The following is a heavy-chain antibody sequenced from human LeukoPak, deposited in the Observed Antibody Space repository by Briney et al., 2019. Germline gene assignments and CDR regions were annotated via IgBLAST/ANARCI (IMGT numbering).Heavy chain of an antibody. V-gene: IGHV1-2*02. CDR1: GYTVTGYY. CDR3: ARDFGYSSSFDY. Sequence: ASVKVSCKASGYTVTGYYMHWVRQAPGQGLEWMGWINPNSGGTNYAQKFQGRVTMTRDTSISTAYMELSRLRSDDTAVYYCARDFGYSSSFDYWGRGTLVTVSS. CDR2: INPNSGGT. D-gene: IGHD6-13*01. J-gene: IGHJ4*02.